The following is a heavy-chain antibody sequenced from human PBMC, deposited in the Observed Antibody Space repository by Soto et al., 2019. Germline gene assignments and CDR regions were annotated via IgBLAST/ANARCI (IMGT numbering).Heavy chain of an antibody. V-gene: IGHV4-59*01. D-gene: IGHD3-10*01. CDR2: MYNTGST. J-gene: IGHJ4*02. CDR1: GGSISGYY. Sequence: PSETLSLTCTGSGGSISGYYWSWIRQPPGKGLEWIGYMYNTGSTVYNPSFKSRITISVDTSKNQFSLKLNSVTAADTAVYYRARGVPGTLGCYYKYRVVDSGQGTLATV. CDR3: ARGVPGTLGCYYKYRVVD.